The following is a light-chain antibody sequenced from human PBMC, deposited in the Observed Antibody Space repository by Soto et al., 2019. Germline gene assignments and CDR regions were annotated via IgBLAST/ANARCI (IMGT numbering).Light chain of an antibody. CDR2: GAS. CDR3: QQYDSYSRT. CDR1: QSVRSSY. Sequence: EIVLTQSPGALSLSPGERATLSCRASQSVRSSYLAWYQQNAGQAPRLLIYGASSRATGIPDRFSGSGSGTDFTLTISRLEPEDFATYYCQQYDSYSRTFGQGTKVDIK. J-gene: IGKJ1*01. V-gene: IGKV3-20*01.